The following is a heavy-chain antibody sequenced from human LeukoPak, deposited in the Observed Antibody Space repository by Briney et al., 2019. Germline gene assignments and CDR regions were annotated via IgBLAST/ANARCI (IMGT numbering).Heavy chain of an antibody. Sequence: PGGSLRLSCTASGFNFSSYAMTWVRQAPGKGLDWVSTIRAGGGDTFYSDSVKGRFSISRDNSKNTLIHQMDSLRADDTAIYYCAKILASGSGSYWGQGTLVLVSS. D-gene: IGHD3-10*01. CDR1: GFNFSSYA. CDR3: AKILASGSGSY. V-gene: IGHV3-23*01. J-gene: IGHJ4*02. CDR2: IRAGGGDT.